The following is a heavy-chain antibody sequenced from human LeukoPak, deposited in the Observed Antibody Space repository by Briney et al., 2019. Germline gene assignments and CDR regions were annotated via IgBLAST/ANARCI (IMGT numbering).Heavy chain of an antibody. V-gene: IGHV4-38-2*02. Sequence: PSETLSLTCTVSGYSISSGSYWGWIRQPPGKGLEWIGEINHSGSTNYNPSLKSRVTVSVDTSKNQFSLKLSSVTAADTAVYYCARGSTVSSGYPYYYYMDVWGKGTTVTVSS. CDR1: GYSISSGSY. J-gene: IGHJ6*03. D-gene: IGHD3-22*01. CDR3: ARGSTVSSGYPYYYYMDV. CDR2: INHSGST.